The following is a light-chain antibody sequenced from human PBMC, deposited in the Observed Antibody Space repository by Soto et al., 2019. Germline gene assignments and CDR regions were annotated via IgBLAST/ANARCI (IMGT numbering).Light chain of an antibody. CDR2: EVS. CDR1: SSDIDDYNY. V-gene: IGLV2-14*01. J-gene: IGLJ2*01. Sequence: QSALTQPASVSGSPGQSITISCTGTSSDIDDYNYVSWYQHHPGKVPKLMIYEVSNRPSGVSNRFSGSKSGNTASLTISGLQAEDDADYYCTSYTSSSTVVFGGGTKVTVL. CDR3: TSYTSSSTVV.